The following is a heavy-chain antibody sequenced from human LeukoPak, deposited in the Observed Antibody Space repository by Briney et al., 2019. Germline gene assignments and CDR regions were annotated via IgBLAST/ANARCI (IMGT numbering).Heavy chain of an antibody. J-gene: IGHJ1*01. D-gene: IGHD6-13*01. CDR2: IIPIFGTA. Sequence: SVKVSCKASGGTFSSYAISWVRQASGQGLEWMGGIIPIFGTANYAQKFQGRVTITADESTSTAYMELSSLRSEDTAVYYCARVGIAAAGSNAPIQHWGQGTLVTVSS. CDR1: GGTFSSYA. V-gene: IGHV1-69*13. CDR3: ARVGIAAAGSNAPIQH.